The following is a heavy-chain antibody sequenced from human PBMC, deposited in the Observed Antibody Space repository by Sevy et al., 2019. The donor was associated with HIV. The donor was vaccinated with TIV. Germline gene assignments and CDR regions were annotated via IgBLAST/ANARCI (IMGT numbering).Heavy chain of an antibody. CDR3: AXVYSGYYNS. D-gene: IGHD1-26*01. CDR1: GFTFSSYT. Sequence: GGSLRLSCAASGFTFSSYTINWVRQAPGKGLEWVSSISSSSNYIYYADSVKGRFTISRDNAKNSLYLQMNSLRAEDXXXXXXAXVYSGYYNSWGQGTLVTVSS. V-gene: IGHV3-21*01. CDR2: ISSSSNYI. J-gene: IGHJ4*02.